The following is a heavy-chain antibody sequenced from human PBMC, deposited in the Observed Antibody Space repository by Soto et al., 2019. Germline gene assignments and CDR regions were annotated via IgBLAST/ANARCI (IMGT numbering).Heavy chain of an antibody. V-gene: IGHV1-18*01. CDR3: AVTTGDQLLLFWFDP. J-gene: IGHJ5*02. CDR1: GYTFTSYG. D-gene: IGHD2-2*01. CDR2: ISAYNGNT. Sequence: GASVKVSCKASGYTFTSYGISWVRQAPGQGLEWLGWISAYNGNTNYAQKLQGRVTMTTDTSTSTAYMELRSLRSDDTAVYYCAVTTGDQLLLFWFDPWGQGTLVTVSS.